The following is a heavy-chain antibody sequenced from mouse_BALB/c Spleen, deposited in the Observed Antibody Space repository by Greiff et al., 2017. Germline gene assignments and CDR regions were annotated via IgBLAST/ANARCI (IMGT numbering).Heavy chain of an antibody. Sequence: EVKLQESGPGLVKPSQSLSLTCTVTGYSITSDYAWNWIRQFPGNKLEWMGYISYSGSTSYNPSLKSRISITRDTSKNQFFLQLNSVTTEDTATYYCARDPYYYGSSYRFDYWGQGTTLTVSS. J-gene: IGHJ2*01. D-gene: IGHD1-1*01. CDR1: GYSITSDYA. CDR3: ARDPYYYGSSYRFDY. V-gene: IGHV3-2*02. CDR2: ISYSGST.